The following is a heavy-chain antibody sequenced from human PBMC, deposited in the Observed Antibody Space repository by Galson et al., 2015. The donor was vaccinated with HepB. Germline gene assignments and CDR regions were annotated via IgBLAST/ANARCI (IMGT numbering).Heavy chain of an antibody. V-gene: IGHV3-33*08. J-gene: IGHJ4*02. Sequence: SLRLSCAASGFTFSRNGMHWVRQAPGKGLEWVAVIWHDGSHIYYADSVKGRFTISRDNSKNTLYLQMNSLGAEDTAVYYCARADADIAAMTLDHWGQGTLVTVSS. D-gene: IGHD2-2*01. CDR3: ARADADIAAMTLDH. CDR2: IWHDGSHI. CDR1: GFTFSRNG.